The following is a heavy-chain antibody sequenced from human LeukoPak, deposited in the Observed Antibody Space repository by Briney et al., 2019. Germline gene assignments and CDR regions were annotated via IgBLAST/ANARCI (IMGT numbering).Heavy chain of an antibody. CDR2: INPNSGGT. Sequence: GASVKVSCKASGYTFTGYYMHWVRQAPGQGLEWMGWINPNSGGTNYAQKFQGRVTMTRDTSISTAYMELSRLRPDDTAVYYCARALIVATNEIDYWGQGTLVTVSS. V-gene: IGHV1-2*02. CDR3: ARALIVATNEIDY. D-gene: IGHD5-12*01. CDR1: GYTFTGYY. J-gene: IGHJ4*02.